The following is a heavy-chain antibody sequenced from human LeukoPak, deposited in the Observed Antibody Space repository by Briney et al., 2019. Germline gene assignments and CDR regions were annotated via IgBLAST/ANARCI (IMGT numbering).Heavy chain of an antibody. V-gene: IGHV7-4-1*02. D-gene: IGHD3-3*01. CDR1: GYTFTSYA. CDR2: INTNTENP. J-gene: IGHJ6*03. Sequence: ASVKVSCKASGYTFTSYAMNWVRQAPGQGLEWMGWINTNTENPTYAQGFTGRFVFSLDTSVSTAYLQISSLKAEDTAVYYCARYRSRGLRFLEWDYYYYMDVWGKGTTVTVSS. CDR3: ARYRSRGLRFLEWDYYYYMDV.